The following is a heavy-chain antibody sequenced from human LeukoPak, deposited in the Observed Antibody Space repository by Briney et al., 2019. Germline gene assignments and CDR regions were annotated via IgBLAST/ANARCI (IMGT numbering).Heavy chain of an antibody. CDR3: ARARLTYYDFWSGYRSPYYFDY. CDR1: GGSISSYY. J-gene: IGHJ4*02. CDR2: IYYSGST. V-gene: IGHV4-39*07. D-gene: IGHD3-3*01. Sequence: SETLSLTCTVSGGSISSYYWGWIRQPPGKGLEWIGSIYYSGSTYYNPSLKSRVSISVDTSKNQFSLKLSSVTAADTAVYYCARARLTYYDFWSGYRSPYYFDYWGQGTLVTVSS.